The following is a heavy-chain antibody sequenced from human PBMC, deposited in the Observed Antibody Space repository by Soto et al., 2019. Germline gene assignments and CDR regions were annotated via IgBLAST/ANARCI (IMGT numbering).Heavy chain of an antibody. CDR2: ISMTGDDT. Sequence: ELQLLESGGDLVPPGGSLRLSCATSGFVFTSFAMTWFRQAPGKELEWVDAISMTGDDTYYGDSVKGRFTVSRDNSENTLYLQMDSLRADDTAKYFFANSANYCNYVDWCATWGQGTLVTVSS. D-gene: IGHD4-4*01. CDR3: ANSANYCNYVDWCAT. V-gene: IGHV3-23*01. J-gene: IGHJ5*02. CDR1: GFVFTSFA.